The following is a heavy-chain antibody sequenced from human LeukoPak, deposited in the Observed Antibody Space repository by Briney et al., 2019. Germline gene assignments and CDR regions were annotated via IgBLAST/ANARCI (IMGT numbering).Heavy chain of an antibody. V-gene: IGHV3-23*01. D-gene: IGHD3-10*01. CDR2: IRGSGGST. CDR3: AKSRLLWFGELLDY. CDR1: GFTFSSYA. J-gene: IGHJ4*02. Sequence: GGSMRLSCAASGFTFSSYAMSWVRQAPGKVLEWVSAIRGSGGSTYYADSVKDRFTISRDNSKNTVYLQVNSLRAEDTAVYYCAKSRLLWFGELLDYWGQGTRVTVSS.